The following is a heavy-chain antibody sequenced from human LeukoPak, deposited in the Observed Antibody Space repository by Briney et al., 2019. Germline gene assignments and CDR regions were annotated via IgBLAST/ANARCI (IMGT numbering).Heavy chain of an antibody. D-gene: IGHD3-3*01. Sequence: GGSLRLSCAASGFTFSSYAMHWVRQAPGTGLEWVAVTSYDGSNKYYADSVKGRFTISRDNSKNTLYLQMNSLRAEDTAVYYCANIYDSQRYYYMDVWGKGTTVTVSS. CDR2: TSYDGSNK. CDR1: GFTFSSYA. J-gene: IGHJ6*03. CDR3: ANIYDSQRYYYMDV. V-gene: IGHV3-30-3*01.